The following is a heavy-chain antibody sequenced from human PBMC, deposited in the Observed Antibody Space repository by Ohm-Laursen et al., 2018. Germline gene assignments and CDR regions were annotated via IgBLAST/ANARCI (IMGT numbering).Heavy chain of an antibody. D-gene: IGHD3-16*01. CDR3: ARGQLLEYDAFNI. CDR1: GGSISSYY. Sequence: GTLSLTCTVSGGSISSYYWNWIRQPPGKGLVWIGYIYYSGNTKYNSSLNSRVTISVDTSKSQFSLNLSSLTAADTAVYFCARGQLLEYDAFNIWGHGTMVTVSS. J-gene: IGHJ3*02. CDR2: IYYSGNT. V-gene: IGHV4-59*01.